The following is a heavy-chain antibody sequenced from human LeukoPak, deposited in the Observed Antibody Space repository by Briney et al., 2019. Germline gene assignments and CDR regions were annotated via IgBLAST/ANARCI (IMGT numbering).Heavy chain of an antibody. V-gene: IGHV4-4*07. CDR1: GGSISSYY. CDR3: ARDKYGDYPYYYYMDV. D-gene: IGHD4-17*01. J-gene: IGHJ6*03. CDR2: IYTSGST. Sequence: SETLSLTCTVSGGSISSYYWGWIRQPAGKGLEWIGRIYTSGSTNYNPSLKSRVTMSVDTSKNQFSLKLSSVTAADTAVYYCARDKYGDYPYYYYMDVWGKGTTVTVSS.